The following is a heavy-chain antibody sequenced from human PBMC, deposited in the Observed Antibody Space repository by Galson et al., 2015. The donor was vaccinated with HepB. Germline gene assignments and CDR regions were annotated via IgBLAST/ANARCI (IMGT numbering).Heavy chain of an antibody. CDR2: ISNDGTTT. J-gene: IGHJ4*02. D-gene: IGHD2-2*01. CDR3: ARDGIVPAEIDY. CDR1: GFTFSSYW. Sequence: SLRLSCAASGFTFSSYWVHWVRQAPGKGLVWVSRISNDGTTTRYADSVRGRFAVSRDNAKNRLYLQMNSLRAEDTAVYYCARDGIVPAEIDYWGQGTLVTVSS. V-gene: IGHV3-74*01.